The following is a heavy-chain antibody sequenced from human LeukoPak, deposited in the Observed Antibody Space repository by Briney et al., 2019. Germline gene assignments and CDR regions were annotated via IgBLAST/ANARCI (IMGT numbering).Heavy chain of an antibody. CDR3: ARDGNFDY. J-gene: IGHJ4*02. Sequence: GASVKVSCKASGGTFSSYAISWVRQAPGQGLEWMGGIIPIFGTANYAQKFQGRVTITADESTSTAYMELSRLRADDTAVYYCARDGNFDYWGQGTLVTVSS. CDR1: GGTFSSYA. CDR2: IIPIFGTA. D-gene: IGHD1-26*01. V-gene: IGHV1-69*13.